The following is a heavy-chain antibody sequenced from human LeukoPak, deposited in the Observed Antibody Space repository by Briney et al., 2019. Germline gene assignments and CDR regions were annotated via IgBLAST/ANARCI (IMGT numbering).Heavy chain of an antibody. CDR2: ISGDGGST. V-gene: IGHV3-43*02. CDR1: GFTFDDYA. Sequence: GGSLRLSCAASGFTFDDYAMHWVRQAPGKGLEWVSLISGDGGSTYYADSVKGRFTISRDNSKNTLYLQMNSLRAEDTAVYYCAKPRPSYSSSWYDHWGQGTLVTVSS. CDR3: AKPRPSYSSSWYDH. J-gene: IGHJ5*02. D-gene: IGHD6-13*01.